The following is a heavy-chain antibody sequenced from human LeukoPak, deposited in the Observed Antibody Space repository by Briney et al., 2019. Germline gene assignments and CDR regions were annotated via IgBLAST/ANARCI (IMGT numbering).Heavy chain of an antibody. CDR1: GGSISSYY. CDR3: ARLSQYYYDSSGTYYFDY. Sequence: PSETLSLTCTVSGGSISSYYWSWIRQPPGKGLEWIGYIYYSGSTNYNPSLKSRVTISVDTSKNQFSLKLSSVTAADTAVYYCARLSQYYYDSSGTYYFDYWGQGTLVTVSS. CDR2: IYYSGST. J-gene: IGHJ4*02. D-gene: IGHD3-22*01. V-gene: IGHV4-59*08.